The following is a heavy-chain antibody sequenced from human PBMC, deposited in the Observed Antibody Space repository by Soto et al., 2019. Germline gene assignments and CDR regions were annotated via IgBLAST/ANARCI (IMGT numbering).Heavy chain of an antibody. CDR3: ARDLDGYKPMRMNYRMDV. Sequence: SVKVSCNASGGTFSSYAISWVRQAPGQGLEWMGGIIPIFGTATYAQKFQGRVTITADKSTSTAYMELSSLRSEDTAVYYCARDLDGYKPMRMNYRMDVWCHVNTVPVSS. CDR1: GGTFSSYA. CDR2: IIPIFGTA. D-gene: IGHD5-12*01. V-gene: IGHV1-69*06. J-gene: IGHJ6*02.